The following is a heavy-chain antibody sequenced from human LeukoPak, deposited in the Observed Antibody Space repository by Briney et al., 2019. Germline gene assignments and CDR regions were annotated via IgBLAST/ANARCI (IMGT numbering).Heavy chain of an antibody. CDR2: IYHSGTT. Sequence: PSETLSLTCTVSGGSITSYFWTRIRQPPGKGPEWIGYIYHSGTTNYNPSLKSRVTISVDTSKNQFSLRLSSVTAADTAVYYCAQKAPFSPAYSQQWGQGTLVTVSS. CDR3: AQKAPFSPAYSQQ. CDR1: GGSITSYF. D-gene: IGHD2/OR15-2a*01. V-gene: IGHV4-59*01. J-gene: IGHJ1*01.